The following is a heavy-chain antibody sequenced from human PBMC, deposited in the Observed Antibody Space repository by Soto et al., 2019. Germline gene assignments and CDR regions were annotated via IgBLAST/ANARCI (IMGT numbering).Heavy chain of an antibody. J-gene: IGHJ6*02. CDR1: GGSISSHNW. D-gene: IGHD1-1*01. CDR3: ARDFDAWNPHYYYGMDV. Sequence: QVQLQESGPGLVKPSGTLSLTCTVSGGSISSHNWWIWVRQPPGKGLEWIGEIYHSGITNYNPSHKSRISISVDKSKNPFSLKLSSVTAADTASYYCARDFDAWNPHYYYGMDVWGQGTPVAVSS. V-gene: IGHV4-4*02. CDR2: IYHSGIT.